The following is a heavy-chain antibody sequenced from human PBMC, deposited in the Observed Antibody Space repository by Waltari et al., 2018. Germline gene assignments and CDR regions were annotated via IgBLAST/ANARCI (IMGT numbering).Heavy chain of an antibody. CDR3: AKDILAYCGGDCYPDH. CDR2: MSSDGGSS. Sequence: EVQLVESGGVVVQPGGSLRLSCAAAGFTFAVYGMHWVRQAPGKGLEWVSLMSSDGGSSYYGDSVKGRFTVSRDNSKNSLYLQMNSLRAEDTALYYCAKDILAYCGGDCYPDHWGQGTLVTVSS. V-gene: IGHV3-43D*03. CDR1: GFTFAVYG. D-gene: IGHD2-21*01. J-gene: IGHJ4*02.